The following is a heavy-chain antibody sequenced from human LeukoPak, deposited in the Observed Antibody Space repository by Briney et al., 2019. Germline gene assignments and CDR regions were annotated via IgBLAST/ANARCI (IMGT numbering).Heavy chain of an antibody. Sequence: GASVKVSCKASGGTFSSYAISWVRQAPGQGLEWMGWINPNSGGTNYAQKFQGRVTMTRDTSISTAYMELSRLRSDDTAVYSCARAPPDYDFWSGADCLYLDYWGQGTLVTVSS. CDR2: INPNSGGT. CDR1: GGTFSSYA. CDR3: ARAPPDYDFWSGADCLYLDY. V-gene: IGHV1-2*02. D-gene: IGHD3-3*01. J-gene: IGHJ4*02.